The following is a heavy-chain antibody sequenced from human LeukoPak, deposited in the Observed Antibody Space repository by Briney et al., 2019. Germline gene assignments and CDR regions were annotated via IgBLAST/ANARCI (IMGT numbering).Heavy chain of an antibody. J-gene: IGHJ4*02. V-gene: IGHV1-3*04. Sequence: ASVKVSCKTSGYTFTIYPLHWVRQAPGQRLEWMGWINTDKGNTKYSEEFQGRVTITRDTFASTTYMELSSLRSEDTAVYYCAGDVRRSDSGYAMFDYWGQGTLVTVSS. CDR2: INTDKGNT. CDR3: AGDVRRSDSGYAMFDY. CDR1: GYTFTIYP. D-gene: IGHD5-12*01.